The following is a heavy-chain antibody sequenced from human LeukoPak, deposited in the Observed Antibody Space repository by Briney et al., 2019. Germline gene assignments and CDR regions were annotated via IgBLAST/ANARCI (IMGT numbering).Heavy chain of an antibody. D-gene: IGHD3-10*01. J-gene: IGHJ4*02. CDR2: ISSSSSTI. V-gene: IGHV3-48*04. CDR1: GFTFSSYS. CDR3: ARSNYYGSGSYHDY. Sequence: GGSLRLSCAASGFTFSSYSMNWVRQAPGKGLEWVSYISSSSSTIYYADSVKGRFTISRDNAKNSLYLQMNSLRAEDTAVYYCARSNYYGSGSYHDYWGQGTLVTVSS.